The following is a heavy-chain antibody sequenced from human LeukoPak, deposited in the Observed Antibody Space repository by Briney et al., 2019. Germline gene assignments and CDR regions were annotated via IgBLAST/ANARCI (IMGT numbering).Heavy chain of an antibody. CDR1: GFTFGSFA. Sequence: PGGSLRLSCAASGFTFGSFAMSWVRQAPGKGLEWVSGISGSGGTTYYADSVKGRFTISRDNSKNTLYLQMNSLRAEDTAVYYCAKGRLFPPAFGIRGQGTVVTVSS. CDR2: ISGSGGTT. V-gene: IGHV3-23*01. J-gene: IGHJ3*02. CDR3: AKGRLFPPAFGI. D-gene: IGHD3-10*02.